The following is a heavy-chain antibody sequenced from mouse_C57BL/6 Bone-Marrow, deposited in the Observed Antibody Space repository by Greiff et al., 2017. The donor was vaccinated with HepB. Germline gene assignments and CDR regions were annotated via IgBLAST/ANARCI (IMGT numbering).Heavy chain of an antibody. CDR2: IDPSDSST. CDR3: AREETAQASYYFDY. V-gene: IGHV1-69*01. CDR1: GYTFTSYW. Sequence: VQLQQPGAELVMPGASVKLSCKASGYTFTSYWMHWVKQRPGQGLEWIGEIDPSDSSTNYTQKFKGKSTLTVDKSSSTAYMQLSSLTSEDSAVYYCAREETAQASYYFDYWGQGTTLTVSS. J-gene: IGHJ2*01. D-gene: IGHD3-2*02.